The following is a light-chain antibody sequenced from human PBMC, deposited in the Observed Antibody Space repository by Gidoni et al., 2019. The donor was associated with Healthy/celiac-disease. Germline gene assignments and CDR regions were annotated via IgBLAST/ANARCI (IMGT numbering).Light chain of an antibody. Sequence: QAGLTQPPSVSKGLRQTATLTCTGNRNIVGNQGAAWLQQHQGHPPKLLSYRNNNRPSGISERFSASRSGNTASLTITGLQPEDEADYYCSALDSSLSAWVFGGGTKLTVL. J-gene: IGLJ3*02. CDR3: SALDSSLSAWV. CDR2: RNN. CDR1: RNIVGNQG. V-gene: IGLV10-54*02.